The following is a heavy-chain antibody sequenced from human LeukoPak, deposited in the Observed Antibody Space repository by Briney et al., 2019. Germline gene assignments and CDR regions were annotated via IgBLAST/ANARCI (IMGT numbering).Heavy chain of an antibody. Sequence: GGSLRLSCAASGFTFSSYESNWVRPAPGKGLEWISYISSTSYSIYYADSVKGRFTLSRDNAKNALYLQMDSLRVEDTALYYCASSLGPRDYWGQGILVTVSS. J-gene: IGHJ4*02. D-gene: IGHD7-27*01. CDR1: GFTFSSYE. V-gene: IGHV3-48*03. CDR2: ISSTSYSI. CDR3: ASSLGPRDY.